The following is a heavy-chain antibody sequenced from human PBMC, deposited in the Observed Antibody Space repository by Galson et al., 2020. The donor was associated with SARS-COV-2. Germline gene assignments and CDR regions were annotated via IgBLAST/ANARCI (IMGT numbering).Heavy chain of an antibody. CDR1: GGTFSSYT. CDR3: AGLNSATTVTTWYYVDY. V-gene: IGHV1-69*02. Sequence: SVKVSCKASGGTFSSYTISWVRQAPGQGLEWMGRIIPILGIANYAQKFQGRVTITADKSTSTANMELSSLRSEDTAVYYCAGLNSATTVTTWYYVDYWGQGTLVTVSS. J-gene: IGHJ4*02. CDR2: IIPILGIA. D-gene: IGHD4-17*01.